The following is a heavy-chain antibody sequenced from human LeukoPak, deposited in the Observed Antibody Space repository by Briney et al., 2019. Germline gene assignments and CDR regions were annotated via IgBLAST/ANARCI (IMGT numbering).Heavy chain of an antibody. J-gene: IGHJ4*02. CDR3: ASYPRSIPTPTFDY. CDR1: GYTFTAQY. V-gene: IGHV1-2*02. Sequence: GASVKVSCKASGYTFTAQYMHWVRQAPGQGLEWMGWINPNNGDTKYAQTFLGRVTMTRDTSSTTAYMELSSLRSDDTAVYFCASYPRSIPTPTFDYWGQGTPVTVSS. D-gene: IGHD2-21*01. CDR2: INPNNGDT.